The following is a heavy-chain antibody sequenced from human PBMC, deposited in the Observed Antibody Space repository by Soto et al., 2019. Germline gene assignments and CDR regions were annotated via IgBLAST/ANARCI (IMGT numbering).Heavy chain of an antibody. CDR1: GFTFSSYS. V-gene: IGHV3-48*01. CDR3: ARDSYNWNYVLQFDP. J-gene: IGHJ5*02. CDR2: ISSSTSTI. D-gene: IGHD1-7*01. Sequence: GGSLRLSCAASGFTFSSYSMNWVRQAPGKGLEWVSYISSSTSTIYYADSVKGRFTISRDNVKNSLFLQMNSLRAEDTAVYYCARDSYNWNYVLQFDPWGQGTLVTVSS.